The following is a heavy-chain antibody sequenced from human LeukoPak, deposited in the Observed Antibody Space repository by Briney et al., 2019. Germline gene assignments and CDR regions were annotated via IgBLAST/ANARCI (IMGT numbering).Heavy chain of an antibody. J-gene: IGHJ4*02. V-gene: IGHV3-53*01. CDR3: ARDRGYSYPYFDY. CDR2: FYSGGST. D-gene: IGHD5-18*01. Sequence: GGSLRLSCAVCGFAVRGNYMTWARQAPGKGLEWVSTFYSGGSTYHADSVKGRFIISRDSSTNTLYLQMNSLRAEDTAVYFCARDRGYSYPYFDYWGQGTLVTVSS. CDR1: GFAVRGNY.